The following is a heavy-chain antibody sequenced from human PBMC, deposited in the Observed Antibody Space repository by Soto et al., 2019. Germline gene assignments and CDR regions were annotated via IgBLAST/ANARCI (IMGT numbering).Heavy chain of an antibody. CDR2: VYSSGNT. Sequence: QVQLQESGPGLVKPSETLSLTCTVSGDSMNSYYWNWIRQPAGKGLEWIGRVYSSGNTNYKPSLRSRVTMSVDTSKNQFSLKLRSMTAADTAVYYCARGATVIGWLRLDVWGQVTTVTVSS. V-gene: IGHV4-4*07. CDR3: ARGATVIGWLRLDV. CDR1: GDSMNSYY. D-gene: IGHD2-15*01. J-gene: IGHJ6*02.